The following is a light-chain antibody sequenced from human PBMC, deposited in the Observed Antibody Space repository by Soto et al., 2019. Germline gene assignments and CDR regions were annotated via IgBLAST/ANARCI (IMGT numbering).Light chain of an antibody. V-gene: IGKV1-5*03. CDR2: TAS. CDR3: QQYNIYPWT. J-gene: IGKJ1*01. CDR1: QNTINY. Sequence: DIQMTQSPSTLSASVGDRVTITCRASQNTINYLAWYQQKPGKAPKLLIYTASSLETGVPSRFSGSGSGTEFTLTVSSLQPDDFGTYYCQQYNIYPWTFGQGTKVEIK.